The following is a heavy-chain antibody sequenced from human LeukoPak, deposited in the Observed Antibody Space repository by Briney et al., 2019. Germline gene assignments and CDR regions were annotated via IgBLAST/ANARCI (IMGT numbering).Heavy chain of an antibody. CDR1: GFTFSSYA. D-gene: IGHD5-24*01. CDR2: ISSNGGST. CDR3: ARDGYNWGEFDY. V-gene: IGHV3-64*01. J-gene: IGHJ4*02. Sequence: GGSLRLSCAASGFTFSSYAMHWVRQAPGKGLEYVSAISSNGGSTYYANSVKGRFTISRDNSKNTLYLQMGSLRAEDMAVYYCARDGYNWGEFDYWGQGTLVTVSS.